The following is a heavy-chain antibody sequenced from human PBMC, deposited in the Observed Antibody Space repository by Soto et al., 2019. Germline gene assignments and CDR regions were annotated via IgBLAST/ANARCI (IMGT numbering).Heavy chain of an antibody. Sequence: QVQLVQSGAEVQKPVSSVKVSCKASGGTFSRFAITWVRQAPGQGLEWMGIINPTGGNTNYAQKFQGRVTMTRDTSTRTVYMELSSLRSEDTAVYYCARPNYYGSGSYPFYYFDYWGQGTLVTVSS. J-gene: IGHJ4*02. V-gene: IGHV1-46*01. CDR2: INPTGGNT. CDR1: GGTFSRFA. CDR3: ARPNYYGSGSYPFYYFDY. D-gene: IGHD3-10*01.